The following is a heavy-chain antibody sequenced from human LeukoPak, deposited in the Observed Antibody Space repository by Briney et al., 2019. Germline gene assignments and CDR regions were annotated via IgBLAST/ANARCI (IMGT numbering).Heavy chain of an antibody. CDR1: GFTFSSYA. D-gene: IGHD5-24*01. J-gene: IGHJ4*02. V-gene: IGHV3-7*01. CDR3: ARDRRDGYNVLDY. Sequence: PGGSLRLSCAASGFTFSSYAMSWVRQAPGKGLEWVANMKQDGSEKYYVDSVKGRFTISRDNAKNSLYLEMNSLRAEDTAMFYCARDRRDGYNVLDYWGQGTLVTVSS. CDR2: MKQDGSEK.